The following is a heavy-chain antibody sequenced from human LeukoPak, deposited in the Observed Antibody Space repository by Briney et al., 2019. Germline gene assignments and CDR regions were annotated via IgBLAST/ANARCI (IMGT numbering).Heavy chain of an antibody. Sequence: SQTLSLTCTVSGGSMSSGGHYWSWIRQHPGKGLEWIGYIHYSGSTFNNPSLKSRVTISVDTSKNQFSLKMNSVTVADTAVYYCARGGGGYTYGKPIEFWGQGTLVTVSS. CDR2: IHYSGST. D-gene: IGHD5-18*01. V-gene: IGHV4-31*03. J-gene: IGHJ4*02. CDR3: ARGGGGYTYGKPIEF. CDR1: GGSMSSGGHY.